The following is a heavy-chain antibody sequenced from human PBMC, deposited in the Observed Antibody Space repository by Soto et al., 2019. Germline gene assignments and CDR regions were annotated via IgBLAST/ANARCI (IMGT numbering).Heavy chain of an antibody. J-gene: IGHJ6*03. D-gene: IGHD3-3*01. CDR1: GGSISSGGYY. CDR3: ARRTNYDFWSGYYQENNYYYYMDV. CDR2: IYYSGST. V-gene: IGHV4-61*08. Sequence: SETLSLTCTVSGGSISSGGYYWSWIRQHPGKGLEWIGYIYYSGSTNYNPSLKSRVTISVDTSKNQFSLKLSSVTAADTAVYYCARRTNYDFWSGYYQENNYYYYMDVWGKGTTVTVSS.